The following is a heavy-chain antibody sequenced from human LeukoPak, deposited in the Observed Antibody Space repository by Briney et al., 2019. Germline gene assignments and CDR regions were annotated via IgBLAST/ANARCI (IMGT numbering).Heavy chain of an antibody. D-gene: IGHD6-19*01. CDR3: ARDSIIAVAGSYWYFDL. Sequence: GGSLRLSCAASGFTFSSYGMHWVRQAPGKGLDWVAFIHHDGSNKYYADSVRGRFTISRDNAKNSLYLQMNSLRAEDTAVYYCARDSIIAVAGSYWYFDLWGRGTLVTVSS. CDR1: GFTFSSYG. J-gene: IGHJ2*01. V-gene: IGHV3-30*02. CDR2: IHHDGSNK.